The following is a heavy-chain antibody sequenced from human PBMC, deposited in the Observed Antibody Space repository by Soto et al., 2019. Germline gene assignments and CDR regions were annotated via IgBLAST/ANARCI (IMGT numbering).Heavy chain of an antibody. D-gene: IGHD1-26*01. CDR1: GYTFRSHW. CDR2: INSDGSTT. V-gene: IGHV3-74*01. CDR3: ARGPPQDSVNYYPSDY. J-gene: IGHJ4*02. Sequence: EVQLVESGGGLVQPGGSLRLSCAGSGYTFRSHWMHWVRQAPGKGLVWVSRINSDGSTTSYADSVKGRFTISRDNAKNTLYLQMNSLRAEDTAVYYCARGPPQDSVNYYPSDYWGQGTLVTVSS.